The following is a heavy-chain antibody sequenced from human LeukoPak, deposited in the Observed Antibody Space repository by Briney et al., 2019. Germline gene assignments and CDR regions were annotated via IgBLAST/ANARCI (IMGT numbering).Heavy chain of an antibody. J-gene: IGHJ4*02. D-gene: IGHD3-10*01. Sequence: PSGTLSLTCAVSGGSISSNNWWGWVRQPPGKGLEWIGEICHSGSPNYNPSLKSRVTISVDTSRNQFSVKLSSVTAADTAVYYCARSQNYYGSGDYWSPGTLVTVSS. CDR1: GGSISSNNW. V-gene: IGHV4-4*02. CDR3: ARSQNYYGSGDY. CDR2: ICHSGSP.